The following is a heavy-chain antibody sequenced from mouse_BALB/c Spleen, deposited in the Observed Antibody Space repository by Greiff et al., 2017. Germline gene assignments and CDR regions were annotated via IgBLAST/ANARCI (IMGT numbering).Heavy chain of an antibody. J-gene: IGHJ3*01. CDR1: GYTFTSYW. CDR3: ARLAVYDGYHGGFAY. V-gene: IGHV1S81*02. Sequence: QVQLQQSGTVLARPGASVKMSCKASGYTFTSYWMHWVKQRPGQGLEWIGEINPSNGRTNYNEKFKSKATLTVDKSSSTAYMQLSSLTSEDSAVYYCARLAVYDGYHGGFAYWGQGTLVTVSA. D-gene: IGHD2-3*01. CDR2: INPSNGRT.